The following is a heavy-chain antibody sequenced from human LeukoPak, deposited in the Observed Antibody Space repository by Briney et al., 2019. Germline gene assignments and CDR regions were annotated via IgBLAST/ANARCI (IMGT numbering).Heavy chain of an antibody. V-gene: IGHV3-23*01. CDR3: AIMPYYYDSGGYFDYFDY. CDR2: ISGSGGST. D-gene: IGHD3-22*01. CDR1: GFTFSSYA. Sequence: GGSLRLSCAASGFTFSSYAMSRVRQAPGKGLEWVSAISGSGGSTYYADSVKGRFTISRDNSKNTLYLQMNSLRAEDTAVYYCAIMPYYYDSGGYFDYFDYWGQGTLVTVSS. J-gene: IGHJ4*02.